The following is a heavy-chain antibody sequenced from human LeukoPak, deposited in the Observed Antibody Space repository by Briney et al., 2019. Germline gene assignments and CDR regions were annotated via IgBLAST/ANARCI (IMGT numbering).Heavy chain of an antibody. CDR2: IIPIFGTA. J-gene: IGHJ4*02. Sequence: SVKVSCKASGGTFSSYAISWVRQAPGQGLEWMGRIIPIFGTANYAQKFQGRVTITTDESTSTAYMELSSLRSEDTAVYYCARVLKGYCSGGSCYGGFDYWGQGSLVTVSS. CDR1: GGTFSSYA. CDR3: ARVLKGYCSGGSCYGGFDY. D-gene: IGHD2-15*01. V-gene: IGHV1-69*05.